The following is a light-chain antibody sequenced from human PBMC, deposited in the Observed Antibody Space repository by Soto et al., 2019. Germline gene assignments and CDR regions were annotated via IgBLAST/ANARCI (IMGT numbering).Light chain of an antibody. Sequence: EIVLTQSPCTLSLSPGERVTLSCRASQSVSSSYLSWYQQKPGQPHRLLIYGASIRATGVPDMSSGSGDGRDVTVTISSLKPEDVAMYYCHYYGSSPPIYTFGQGTKVESK. CDR3: HYYGSSPPIYT. CDR2: GAS. V-gene: IGKV3-20*01. CDR1: QSVSSSY. J-gene: IGKJ2*01.